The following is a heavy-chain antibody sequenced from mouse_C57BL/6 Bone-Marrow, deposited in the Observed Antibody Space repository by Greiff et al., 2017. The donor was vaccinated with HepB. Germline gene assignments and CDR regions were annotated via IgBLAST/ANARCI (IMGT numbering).Heavy chain of an antibody. CDR3: ARRFRYYGSSLYWYFDV. D-gene: IGHD1-1*01. V-gene: IGHV5-15*01. J-gene: IGHJ1*03. CDR2: ISNLAYSI. Sequence: EVQLVESGGGLVQPGGSLKLSCAASGFTFSDYGMAWVRQAPRKGPEWVAFISNLAYSIYYADTVTGRFPISRENAKNTLYLEMSSLRSEDTAMYYCARRFRYYGSSLYWYFDVWGTGTTVTVSS. CDR1: GFTFSDYG.